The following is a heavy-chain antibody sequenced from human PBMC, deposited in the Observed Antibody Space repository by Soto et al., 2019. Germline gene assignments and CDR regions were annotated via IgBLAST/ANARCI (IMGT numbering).Heavy chain of an antibody. CDR3: SRGRQQLFHRFDP. V-gene: IGHV1-8*01. Sequence: QVQLVQSGAEVKKPGASVKVSCKASGYTFTSYDINWVRQATGQGLEWMGWMNPNSGNTGYAQKFQGRVTMTRNTSISTAYLELISLRSEETAVYYCSRGRQQLFHRFDPWGQGTLVTVSS. J-gene: IGHJ5*02. D-gene: IGHD6-13*01. CDR2: MNPNSGNT. CDR1: GYTFTSYD.